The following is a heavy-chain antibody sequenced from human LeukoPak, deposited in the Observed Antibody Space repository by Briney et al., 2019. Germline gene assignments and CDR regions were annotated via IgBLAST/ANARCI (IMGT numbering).Heavy chain of an antibody. CDR2: IIPIFGTA. J-gene: IGHJ4*02. CDR1: GGTFSSYA. Sequence: ASVKVSCKASGGTFSSYAISWVRQAPGQGLEWMGGIIPIFGTANYAQKFQGRVTITADKSTSTAYMELSSLRSEDTAVYYCARVDIAMVTFDYWGQGTLVTVSS. CDR3: ARVDIAMVTFDY. V-gene: IGHV1-69*06. D-gene: IGHD5-18*01.